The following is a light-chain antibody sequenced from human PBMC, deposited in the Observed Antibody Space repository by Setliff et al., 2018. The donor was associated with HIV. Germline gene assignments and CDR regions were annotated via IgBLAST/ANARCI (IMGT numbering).Light chain of an antibody. CDR1: TADIGAYDY. CDR3: CSFFTSSTLDVI. J-gene: IGLJ2*01. CDR2: GVT. Sequence: QSALTQPASVSGSLGQSVTISCSGTTADIGAYDYVSWYQHHPGKAPKLIISGVTKRPSGVSERFSGSKSGSTASLTVSGLQPEDEADYYCCSFFTSSTLDVIFGGGT. V-gene: IGLV2-14*03.